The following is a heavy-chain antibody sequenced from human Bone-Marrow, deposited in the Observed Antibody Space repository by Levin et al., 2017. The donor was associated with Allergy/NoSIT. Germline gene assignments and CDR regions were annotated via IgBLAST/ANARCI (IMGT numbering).Heavy chain of an antibody. CDR2: ISGSGGST. CDR1: GFTFSSYA. CDR3: AKTVKGSSSWYGCMGY. Sequence: GGSLRLSCAASGFTFSSYAMSWVRQAPGKGLEWVSAISGSGGSTYYADSVKGRFTISRDNSKNTLYLQMNSLRAEDTAVYYCAKTVKGSSSWYGCMGYWGQGTLVTVSS. D-gene: IGHD6-13*01. V-gene: IGHV3-23*01. J-gene: IGHJ4*02.